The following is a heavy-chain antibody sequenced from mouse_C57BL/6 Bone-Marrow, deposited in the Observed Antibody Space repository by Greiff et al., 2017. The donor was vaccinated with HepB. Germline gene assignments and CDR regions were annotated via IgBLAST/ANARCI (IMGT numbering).Heavy chain of an antibody. CDR3: ARSRQLRLLFAY. J-gene: IGHJ3*01. V-gene: IGHV1-76*01. Sequence: QVQLQQSGAELVRPGASVKLSCKASGYTFTDYYINWVKQRPGQGLEWIARIYPGSGNTYYNEKFKGKATLTAEKSSSTAYMQLSSLTSEDSAVYFCARSRQLRLLFAYWGQGTLVTVSA. D-gene: IGHD3-2*02. CDR2: IYPGSGNT. CDR1: GYTFTDYY.